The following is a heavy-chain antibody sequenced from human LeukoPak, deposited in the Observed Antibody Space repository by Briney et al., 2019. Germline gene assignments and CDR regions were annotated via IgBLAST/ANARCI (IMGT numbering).Heavy chain of an antibody. V-gene: IGHV5-51*01. D-gene: IGHD1-26*01. J-gene: IGHJ3*02. CDR3: ARRTHMWIGSYVAFDI. Sequence: GESLKISCKGSGYSFTSYWIGWVRQMPGKGLEWMGITYPGDSDTRYSPSFQGQVTISADKSISTAYLQWSSLKASDTAMYYCARRTHMWIGSYVAFDIWGQGTMVTVSS. CDR1: GYSFTSYW. CDR2: TYPGDSDT.